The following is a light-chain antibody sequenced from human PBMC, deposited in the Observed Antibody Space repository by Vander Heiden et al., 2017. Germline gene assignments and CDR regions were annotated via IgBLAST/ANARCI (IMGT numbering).Light chain of an antibody. CDR3: QVWESTSDHWV. CDR2: DEG. V-gene: IGLV3-21*02. CDR1: NLGRQS. Sequence: SSVVTQPPSVSVAPGQTARMTCGGSNLGRQSVHWYQQKPGQAPVQVVYDEGDRPSGIPERFSAFKSWDTATLRIARVEAGDEADYYCQVWESTSDHWVFGGGTKLTVL. J-gene: IGLJ3*02.